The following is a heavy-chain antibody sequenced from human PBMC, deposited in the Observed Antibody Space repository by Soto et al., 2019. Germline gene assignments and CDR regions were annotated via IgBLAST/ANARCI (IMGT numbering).Heavy chain of an antibody. J-gene: IGHJ4*02. CDR2: IYYSGST. CDR3: AREKFYYYGSGSWFDY. CDR1: GGSISSGGYY. Sequence: PSETLSLTCTFSGGSISSGGYYLSWIRQHPGKGLEWIGYIYYSGSTYYNPSLKSRVTISVDTSKNQFSLKLSSVTAADTAVYYCAREKFYYYGSGSWFDYWGQGTLVTVSS. D-gene: IGHD3-10*01. V-gene: IGHV4-31*03.